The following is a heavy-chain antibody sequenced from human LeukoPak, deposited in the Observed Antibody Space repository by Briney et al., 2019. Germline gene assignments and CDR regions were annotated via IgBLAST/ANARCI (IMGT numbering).Heavy chain of an antibody. CDR1: VGSFTGHY. Sequence: SETLSLTCNVSVGSFTGHYWSWVRQSPEKGLEWIGQIYHTGSTHYNPSLRSRFAISVDTSKNKFFLNVKSVTAADTAVYYCAREGRWGMKYYFDFWGQGTLVIVSS. J-gene: IGHJ4*02. D-gene: IGHD4-23*01. CDR3: AREGRWGMKYYFDF. V-gene: IGHV4-59*11. CDR2: IYHTGST.